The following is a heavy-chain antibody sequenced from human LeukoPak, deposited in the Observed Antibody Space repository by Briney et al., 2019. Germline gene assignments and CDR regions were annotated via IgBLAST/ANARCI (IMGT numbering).Heavy chain of an antibody. V-gene: IGHV3-30*02. CDR1: GFTFSSHG. Sequence: PGGSLRLSCAASGFTFSSHGMHWVREASGKGLEWVAFIRYDGSNKHYADAVKGRFTISRDNSKNTLYLHMISLRAEDTAVYYCARQYCSGGSCYYALDIWGQGTMVTVSS. J-gene: IGHJ3*02. D-gene: IGHD2-15*01. CDR3: ARQYCSGGSCYYALDI. CDR2: IRYDGSNK.